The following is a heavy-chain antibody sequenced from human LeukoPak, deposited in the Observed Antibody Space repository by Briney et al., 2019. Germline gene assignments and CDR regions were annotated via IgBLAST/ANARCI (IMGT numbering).Heavy chain of an antibody. CDR1: GFTFSRYT. CDR2: ISSSDSYI. Sequence: GGSLRLSCAASGFTFSRYTMNWVRQAPGKGLEWVSSISSSDSYIHYADSVKGRFTISRDNAKNSLYLHMNSLRAEDTAMYYCARGDIMATISFFDYWGQGILVTVSS. V-gene: IGHV3-21*01. CDR3: ARGDIMATISFFDY. D-gene: IGHD5-12*01. J-gene: IGHJ4*02.